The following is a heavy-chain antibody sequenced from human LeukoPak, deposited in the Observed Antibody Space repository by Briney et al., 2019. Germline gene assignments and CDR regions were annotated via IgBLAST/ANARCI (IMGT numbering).Heavy chain of an antibody. J-gene: IGHJ4*02. Sequence: GGSLRLSCAASGFTYWNYAMTWVRQGPGKGLEWVSSISASGGTTDYADSVKGRFTISRDNSKNSLYLQMNSLRANDTAIYYCEADPGDYWGQGTLVTVSS. CDR2: ISASGGTT. CDR1: GFTYWNYA. D-gene: IGHD2-15*01. CDR3: EADPGDY. V-gene: IGHV3-23*01.